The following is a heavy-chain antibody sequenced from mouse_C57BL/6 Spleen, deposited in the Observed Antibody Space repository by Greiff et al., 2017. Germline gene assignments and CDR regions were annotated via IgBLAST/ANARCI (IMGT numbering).Heavy chain of an antibody. D-gene: IGHD1-1*01. Sequence: EVKVEESGGGLVQPGGSMKLSCAASGFTFSDAWMDWVRQSPEKGLEWVAEIRNKANNHATYYAESVKGRFTISRDDSKSSVYLQMNSLRAEDTGIYYCTGGYYYGSSPAWFAYWGQGTLVTVSA. CDR2: IRNKANNHAT. V-gene: IGHV6-6*01. CDR3: TGGYYYGSSPAWFAY. J-gene: IGHJ3*01. CDR1: GFTFSDAW.